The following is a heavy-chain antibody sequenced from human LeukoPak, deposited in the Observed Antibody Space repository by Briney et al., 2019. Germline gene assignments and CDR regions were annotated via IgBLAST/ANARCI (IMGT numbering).Heavy chain of an antibody. CDR3: ARDGGPELVVVPDGMDV. J-gene: IGHJ6*02. V-gene: IGHV3-30-3*01. Sequence: PGGSLRLSCAASGVSFSSYAMHWVRQAPGKGLEWVALISYDGSDKFYADSVKGRFTISRDNSKSTLYLQMNSLRAEDTAVYYCARDGGPELVVVPDGMDVWGQGTTVTVSS. D-gene: IGHD3-22*01. CDR2: ISYDGSDK. CDR1: GVSFSSYA.